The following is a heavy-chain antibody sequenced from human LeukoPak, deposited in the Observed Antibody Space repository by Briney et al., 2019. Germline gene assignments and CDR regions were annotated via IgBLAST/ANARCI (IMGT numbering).Heavy chain of an antibody. Sequence: GESLKISCRGSGYSFTNYWIGWVRQMPGKGLEWMGIIYPGDSDTKYSPSFQGQVTISADKSISTAYLQCSSLKASDTAMYYCARRLAAAGADGFDIWGQGTMVTVSS. CDR1: GYSFTNYW. J-gene: IGHJ3*02. D-gene: IGHD6-13*01. V-gene: IGHV5-51*01. CDR3: ARRLAAAGADGFDI. CDR2: IYPGDSDT.